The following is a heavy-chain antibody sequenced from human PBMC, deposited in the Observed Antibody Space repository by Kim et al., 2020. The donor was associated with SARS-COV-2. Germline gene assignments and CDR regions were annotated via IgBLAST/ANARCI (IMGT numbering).Heavy chain of an antibody. Sequence: GGSLRLSCAASGFIFSDYYMTWIRQAPGKGLEWLSYISSGGGIYTNYADSVKGRFTVSRDNAENSLYLQMHSLRDEDTAVYYCARSPLNSEIDYWGQGTLVTVSS. J-gene: IGHJ4*02. CDR1: GFIFSDYY. CDR3: ARSPLNSEIDY. CDR2: ISSGGGIYT. V-gene: IGHV3-11*03. D-gene: IGHD1-20*01.